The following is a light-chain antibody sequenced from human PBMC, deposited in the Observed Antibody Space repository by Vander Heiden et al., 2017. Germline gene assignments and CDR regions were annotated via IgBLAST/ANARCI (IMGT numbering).Light chain of an antibody. V-gene: IGKV3-20*01. CDR3: QQDGSSPQT. CDR2: NAS. Sequence: EIVLTQSPGTLSLSPGERATLSCRASQSVSSSYLAWYQQKPGQAPRVLIYNASIRATGIPDRFSRRGSGTDFTLTISRLEPEDFAVYYCQQDGSSPQTFGQWTKVEIK. J-gene: IGKJ1*01. CDR1: QSVSSSY.